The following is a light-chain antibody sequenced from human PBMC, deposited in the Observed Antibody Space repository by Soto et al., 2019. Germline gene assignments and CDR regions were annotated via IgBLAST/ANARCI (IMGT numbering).Light chain of an antibody. J-gene: IGLJ1*01. CDR2: DVS. V-gene: IGLV2-14*01. CDR1: TSGIGGYNY. Sequence: QSVLTQPASVSGSPEQSITISCTGTTSGIGGYNYVSWYQQHPGKAPKLMIYDVSYRPSGVSNRFSGSKSGNTASLTISGLQAEDEADYYCSSYTSSSSYVFGTGTKLTVL. CDR3: SSYTSSSSYV.